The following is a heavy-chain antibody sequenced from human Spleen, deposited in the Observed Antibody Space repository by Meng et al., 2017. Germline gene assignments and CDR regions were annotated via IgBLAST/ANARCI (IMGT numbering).Heavy chain of an antibody. J-gene: IGHJ4*02. Sequence: SETLSLTCAVSGGSISSYYWSWIRQPPGKGLEWIGYIYYSGSTNYNPSLKSRVIISVDTSKNQFSLKLSSVTAADTAVYYCASLGLRDLAPFGYWGQGTLVTVSS. CDR1: GGSISSYY. V-gene: IGHV4-59*01. CDR2: IYYSGST. D-gene: IGHD4-17*01. CDR3: ASLGLRDLAPFGY.